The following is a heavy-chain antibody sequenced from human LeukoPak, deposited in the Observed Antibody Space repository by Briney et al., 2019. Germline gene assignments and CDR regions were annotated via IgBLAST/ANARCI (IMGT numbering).Heavy chain of an antibody. Sequence: ASVKVSCKASGYTFTGHYMHWVRQAPGQGLEWMGWINPNGGATKSAQKFQGRVTMTRDTSISTVYMELTSLTSDDTAVYYCARDTRQDYDFWSGYYPWGQGTLVTVSS. CDR2: INPNGGAT. V-gene: IGHV1-2*02. CDR1: GYTFTGHY. CDR3: ARDTRQDYDFWSGYYP. D-gene: IGHD3-3*01. J-gene: IGHJ5*02.